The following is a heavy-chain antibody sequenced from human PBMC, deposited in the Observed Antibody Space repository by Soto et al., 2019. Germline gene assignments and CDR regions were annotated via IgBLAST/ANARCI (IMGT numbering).Heavy chain of an antibody. Sequence: QLHLVQSGAEVKEPGASVKVSCKTSADIFNNYYMHWVRQAPGQGLGLMGVMTPSDGSTNYAESFQGRVTMTRDTSTRTVYVELSSLRSEDTAVYYCAKHCGGDCSNGFDIWGQGTKVTVS. CDR1: ADIFNNYY. V-gene: IGHV1-46*02. J-gene: IGHJ3*02. D-gene: IGHD2-21*02. CDR2: MTPSDGST. CDR3: AKHCGGDCSNGFDI.